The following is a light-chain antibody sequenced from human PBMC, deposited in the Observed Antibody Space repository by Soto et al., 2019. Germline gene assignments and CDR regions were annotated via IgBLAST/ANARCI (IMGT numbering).Light chain of an antibody. CDR3: QQYATWPRT. J-gene: IGKJ2*01. Sequence: ETMMTQSPASLSVSPGATATLSCRSSQNVHIDLAWYQQKPGQAPTLLIYGVSARAPGVPARFTGAGSGTEFTLTIRDLQSADFAVYYCQQYATWPRTFGQGT. CDR1: QNVHID. CDR2: GVS. V-gene: IGKV3-15*01.